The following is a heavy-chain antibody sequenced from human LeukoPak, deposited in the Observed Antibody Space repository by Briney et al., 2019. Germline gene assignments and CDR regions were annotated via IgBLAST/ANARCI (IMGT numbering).Heavy chain of an antibody. V-gene: IGHV3-21*01. J-gene: IGHJ5*02. CDR1: GFTFSSYS. Sequence: KTGGSLRLSCAASGFTFSSYSMNWVRQAPGKGLEWVSSISSSSSYIYYADSVKGRFTISRDNAKNSLYLQMNSLRAEDTAVYYCARSTYYDFWSGYPGPNNWFDPWGQGTLVTVSS. CDR3: ARSTYYDFWSGYPGPNNWFDP. CDR2: ISSSSSYI. D-gene: IGHD3-3*01.